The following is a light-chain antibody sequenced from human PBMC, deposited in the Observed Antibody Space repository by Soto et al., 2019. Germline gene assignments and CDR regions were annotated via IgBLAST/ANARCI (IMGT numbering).Light chain of an antibody. CDR1: SSDVGAYDS. V-gene: IGLV2-14*01. CDR2: EVT. Sequence: QSALTQPASVSGSPGQSITISCTGTSSDVGAYDSVSWYQQYPGKAPKFIIYEVTNRPSGVSNRFSGSKSGSTASLTISGLQAEDEAYYFCSSYTRSDTLVFGGGTKVTVL. J-gene: IGLJ2*01. CDR3: SSYTRSDTLV.